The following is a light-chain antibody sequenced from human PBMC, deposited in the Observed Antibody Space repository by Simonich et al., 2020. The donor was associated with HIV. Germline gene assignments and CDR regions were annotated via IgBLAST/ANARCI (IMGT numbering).Light chain of an antibody. V-gene: IGKV1-NL1*01. J-gene: IGKJ2*01. CDR2: AAS. CDR3: QQYYSTLMYT. CDR1: QVISNS. Sequence: DIQMTQSPSSLSASVGDRVTITCRAMQVISNSLAGYQQKPGKAPKLLLYAASRLESGVPSRFSGSGSGTDYTLTISSLQPEDFATYYCQQYYSTLMYTFGQGTKLEIK.